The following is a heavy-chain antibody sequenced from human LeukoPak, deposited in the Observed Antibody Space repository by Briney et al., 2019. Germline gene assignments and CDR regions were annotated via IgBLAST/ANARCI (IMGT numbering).Heavy chain of an antibody. Sequence: GRSLRLSCAASGFTFDDYAMHWVRQAPGKGLEWVSGIGWNSDNIDYADSVKGRFTISRDNAKNSLYLQMSSLRAEDTALYYCAKGGSSGWCFDYWGQGTLVTVSS. CDR2: IGWNSDNI. V-gene: IGHV3-9*01. CDR1: GFTFDDYA. J-gene: IGHJ4*02. D-gene: IGHD6-19*01. CDR3: AKGGSSGWCFDY.